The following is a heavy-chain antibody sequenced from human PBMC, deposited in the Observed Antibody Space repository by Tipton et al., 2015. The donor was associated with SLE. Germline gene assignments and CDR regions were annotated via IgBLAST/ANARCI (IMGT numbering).Heavy chain of an antibody. CDR1: GGSISSGGYY. D-gene: IGHD6-6*01. CDR2: IYYSGST. V-gene: IGHV4-31*03. J-gene: IGHJ4*02. CDR3: ARAGSSSSPFDY. Sequence: TLSLTCTVSGGSISSGGYYWSWIRQHPGKGLEWIGYIYYSGSTYYNPSLKSRVTISVDTSKNQFSLKLSSVTAADTAVYYCARAGSSSSPFDYWGQGTLVTVSS.